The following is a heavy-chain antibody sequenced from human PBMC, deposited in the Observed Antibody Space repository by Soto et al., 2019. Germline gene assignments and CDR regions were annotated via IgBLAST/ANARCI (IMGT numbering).Heavy chain of an antibody. CDR1: GYTFTGYY. D-gene: IGHD6-13*01. CDR2: INPNSGGT. Sequence: GASVKVSCKASGYTFTGYYMHWVRQAPGQGLEWMGWINPNSGGTNYAQKFQGWVTMTRDTSISTAYMELSRLRSDDTAVYYCARDSDFSAAGTAGRGAYYYYGMGVCRQRTTFPACS. V-gene: IGHV1-2*04. J-gene: IGHJ6*02. CDR3: ARDSDFSAAGTAGRGAYYYYGMGV.